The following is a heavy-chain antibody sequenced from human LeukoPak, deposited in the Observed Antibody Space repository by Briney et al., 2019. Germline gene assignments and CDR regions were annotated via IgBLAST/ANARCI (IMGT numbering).Heavy chain of an antibody. J-gene: IGHJ3*02. CDR3: AREEQSHAFDI. CDR1: GFTFSSYG. V-gene: IGHV3-33*01. Sequence: GGSLRLSCAASGFTFSSYGMHWVRQAPGKGLEWVAVIWYDGSNKYYADSVKGRFTISRDNSKNTLYLQMNSLRAEDTAVYYCAREEQSHAFDIWGLGTMVTVSS. D-gene: IGHD6-19*01. CDR2: IWYDGSNK.